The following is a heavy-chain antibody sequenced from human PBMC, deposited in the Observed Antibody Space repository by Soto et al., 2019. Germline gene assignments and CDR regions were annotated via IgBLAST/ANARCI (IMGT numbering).Heavy chain of an antibody. Sequence: DVQLVESGGGVVVRPGGSLRLSCAASGFTFDDYGMSWVRQSPGKGLEWVSGINWSGDNTGYADSVKGRFTIYRANAKNSLYLQMNSLRVEDTALYHCVRGGFYDSSGFNPIDYWGQGTLVPVSS. CDR2: INWSGDNT. J-gene: IGHJ4*02. D-gene: IGHD3-22*01. V-gene: IGHV3-20*01. CDR3: VRGGFYDSSGFNPIDY. CDR1: GFTFDDYG.